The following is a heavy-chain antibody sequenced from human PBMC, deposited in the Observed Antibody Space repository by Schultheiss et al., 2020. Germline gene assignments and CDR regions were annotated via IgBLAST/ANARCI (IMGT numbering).Heavy chain of an antibody. J-gene: IGHJ5*02. V-gene: IGHV4-61*02. CDR2: IYTSGST. D-gene: IGHD3-22*01. CDR3: ARDGPPDSSGSWFDP. Sequence: SETLSLTCTVSGGSISSGSYYWSWIRQPAGKGLEWIGRIYTSGSTNYNPSLKSRVTMSVDTSKNQFSLKLSSVTAADTAVYYCARDGPPDSSGSWFDPWGQGTLVTVSS. CDR1: GGSISSGSYY.